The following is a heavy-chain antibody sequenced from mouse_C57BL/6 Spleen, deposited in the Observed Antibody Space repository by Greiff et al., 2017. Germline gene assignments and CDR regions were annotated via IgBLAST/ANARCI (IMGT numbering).Heavy chain of an antibody. CDR1: GYTFTSYW. CDR2: IDPSDSYT. CDR3: ARRLYAMDY. V-gene: IGHV1-69*01. Sequence: QVQLKQPGAELVMPGASVKLSCKASGYTFTSYWMHWVKQRPGQGLEWIGEIDPSDSYTNYNQKFKGKSTLTVDKSSSTAYMQLSSLTSEDSAVYYCARRLYAMDYWGQGTSVTVSS. J-gene: IGHJ4*01.